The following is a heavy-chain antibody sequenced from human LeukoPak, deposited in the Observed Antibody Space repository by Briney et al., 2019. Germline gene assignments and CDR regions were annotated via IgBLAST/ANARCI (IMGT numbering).Heavy chain of an antibody. CDR3: AREGLAVAGTYYGMDV. J-gene: IGHJ6*02. V-gene: IGHV3-30-3*01. CDR2: ISYDGSNK. Sequence: PGGSLRLSCAASGFTFSSYAMHWVRQAPGKGLEWVAVISYDGSNKYYADSVKGRFTISRDNAKNSLYLQMNSLRAEDTAVYYCAREGLAVAGTYYGMDVWGQGTTVTVSS. D-gene: IGHD6-19*01. CDR1: GFTFSSYA.